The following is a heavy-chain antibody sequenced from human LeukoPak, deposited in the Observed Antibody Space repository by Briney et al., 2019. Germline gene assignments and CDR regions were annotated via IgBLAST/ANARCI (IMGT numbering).Heavy chain of an antibody. CDR3: ARDYGGNPGWFDP. Sequence: ASVKVSCKASGYTFTGYYMHWVRQAPGQGLEWMGWINPNSGGTNYAQKFQGWVTMTRDTSISTAYMELSRLRSDDTAVYYCARDYGGNPGWFDPWGQGTLVTVSS. D-gene: IGHD4-23*01. V-gene: IGHV1-2*04. CDR2: INPNSGGT. J-gene: IGHJ5*02. CDR1: GYTFTGYY.